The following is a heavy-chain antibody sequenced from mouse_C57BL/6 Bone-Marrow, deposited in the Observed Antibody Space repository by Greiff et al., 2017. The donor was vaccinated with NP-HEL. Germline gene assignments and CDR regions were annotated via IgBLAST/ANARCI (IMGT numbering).Heavy chain of an antibody. V-gene: IGHV1-64*01. Sequence: QVQLKQPGAELVKPGASVKLSCKASGYTFTSYWMHWVKQRPGQGLEWIGMIHPTSGSTNYNEKFKGKATLTVDKSSSTAYMQLSSLTSEDSAVYYCARADYYGSTVGYWGQGTTLTVSS. CDR2: IHPTSGST. J-gene: IGHJ2*01. D-gene: IGHD1-1*01. CDR1: GYTFTSYW. CDR3: ARADYYGSTVGY.